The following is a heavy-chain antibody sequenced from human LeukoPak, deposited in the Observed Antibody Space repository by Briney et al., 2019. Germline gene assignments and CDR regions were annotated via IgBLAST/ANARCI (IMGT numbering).Heavy chain of an antibody. CDR3: ARGAYGSASYYNYYGMDV. D-gene: IGHD3-10*01. CDR1: GYGFCNRW. V-gene: IGHV5-51*01. CDR2: IYPDDSDT. J-gene: IGHJ6*02. Sequence: GEALQISCKGSGYGFCNRWIGGGRRMAGKGGEWMGIIYPDDSDTIYSPSFEGQVTISADKSISTAYLQWSSLKASDTAMYYCARGAYGSASYYNYYGMDVWGQGTTVTVSS.